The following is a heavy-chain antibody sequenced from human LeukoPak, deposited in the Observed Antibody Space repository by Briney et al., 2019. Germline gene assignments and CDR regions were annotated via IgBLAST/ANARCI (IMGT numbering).Heavy chain of an antibody. CDR3: AIGRMGAIRPNYFDY. CDR2: ISGSGGST. D-gene: IGHD1-26*01. V-gene: IGHV3-23*01. J-gene: IGHJ4*02. CDR1: GFTFSSYA. Sequence: GGSLRLSCAASGFTFSSYAMSWVRQAPGKGLEWVSAISGSGGSTYYADSVKGRFTISRDNSKNTLYLQMNSLRAEDTAVYYCAIGRMGAIRPNYFDYWGQGTLVTVSS.